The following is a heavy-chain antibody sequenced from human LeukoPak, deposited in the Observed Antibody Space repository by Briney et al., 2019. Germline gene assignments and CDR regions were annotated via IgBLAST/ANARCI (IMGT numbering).Heavy chain of an antibody. V-gene: IGHV4-59*08. Sequence: PSETLSLTCTVSSGSIRPYYWSWMRQPPGKGPEYVGYIFHTGGTNYNPSLGSRVTVSLDTSKNQFSLKLSSVTAADTAVYYCARLGFCRGDNCLDDYWGQGTLVTVSS. D-gene: IGHD2-15*01. CDR3: ARLGFCRGDNCLDDY. CDR2: IFHTGGT. J-gene: IGHJ4*02. CDR1: SGSIRPYY.